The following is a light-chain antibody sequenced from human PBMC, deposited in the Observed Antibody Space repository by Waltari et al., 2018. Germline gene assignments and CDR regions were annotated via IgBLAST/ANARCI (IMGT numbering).Light chain of an antibody. CDR1: QNLVPVDRKTY. J-gene: IGKJ2*01. CDR3: MLGTRWPYT. CDR2: WVF. V-gene: IGKV2-30*02. Sequence: QNLVPVDRKTYFNWVHQRPGRSPGRLTYWVFSRDSVVPDRFSGSESGTDFTLRIIRVGADYVGVYYCMLGTRWPYTFGQGTQLDIK.